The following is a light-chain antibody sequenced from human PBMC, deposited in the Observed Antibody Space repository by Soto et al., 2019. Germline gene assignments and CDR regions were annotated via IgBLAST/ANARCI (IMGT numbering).Light chain of an antibody. CDR1: QGISNY. Sequence: DIQMTQSPSSLSASVGDRVTITCRASQGISNYLAWYQQKPGKVPKLLIYAASTLQSGVPSRFSGSGSGTDFTLTISSLQPEDVATYYCQKYNSAIGLTFGGGTKVEIK. V-gene: IGKV1-27*01. CDR2: AAS. J-gene: IGKJ4*01. CDR3: QKYNSAIGLT.